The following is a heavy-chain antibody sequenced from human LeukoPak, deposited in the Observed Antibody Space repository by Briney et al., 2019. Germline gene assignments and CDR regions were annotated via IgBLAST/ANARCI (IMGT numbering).Heavy chain of an antibody. CDR1: GYTFTSYV. V-gene: IGHV1-8*03. CDR2: ITPNDGNT. D-gene: IGHD6-19*01. J-gene: IGHJ2*01. Sequence: ASVKVSCKASGYTFTSYVINWVRQAPGQGAEWMGWITPNDGNTGYAQKFQGRVTITRSTSISTVYLELSRLKSEDTAVYYCARQRGSGSYWYFDLWGRGTLITVSS. CDR3: ARQRGSGSYWYFDL.